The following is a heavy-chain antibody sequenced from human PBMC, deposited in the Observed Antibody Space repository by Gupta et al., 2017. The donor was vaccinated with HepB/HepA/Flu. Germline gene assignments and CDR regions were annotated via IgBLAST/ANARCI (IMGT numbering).Heavy chain of an antibody. CDR1: GFNFRPYD. CDR3: ASALVWFGDLALTEDY. CDR2: ISSSGSYT. J-gene: IGHJ4*02. D-gene: IGHD3-10*01. Sequence: EVRLVESGGGRVKPGGSLRLSCAASGFNFRPYDMNWVRQAPGKGLEWVSSISSSGSYTYYAESVKGRFTISRDNAEDSLYLEMTSLRAEDTAVYYCASALVWFGDLALTEDYWGRGTLVTVSS. V-gene: IGHV3-21*04.